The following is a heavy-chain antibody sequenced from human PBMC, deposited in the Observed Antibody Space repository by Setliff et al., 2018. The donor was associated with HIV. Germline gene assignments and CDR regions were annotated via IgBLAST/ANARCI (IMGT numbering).Heavy chain of an antibody. D-gene: IGHD2-2*01. CDR3: ARGTLVVPDARDYYYYLDV. CDR2: INHSGRT. V-gene: IGHV4-34*01. CDR1: GGSFSGYY. Sequence: PSETLSLTCAVYGGSFSGYYWTWIRQPPGKGLEWIGEINHSGRTNDNPSLKSRLTLSVDTSKNQFSLRLRSVTAADSAIYYCARGTLVVPDARDYYYYLDVWGQGNTVTVS. J-gene: IGHJ6*03.